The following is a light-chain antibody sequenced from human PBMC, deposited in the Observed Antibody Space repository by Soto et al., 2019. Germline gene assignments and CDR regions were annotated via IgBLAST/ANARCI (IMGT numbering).Light chain of an antibody. J-gene: IGKJ1*01. CDR3: QHYGGMWT. V-gene: IGKV1-5*01. Sequence: DIQMTQSPSTLSASLGDRATLTCRASQSLTNRLAWYQQQPGKDPKVLIYDDSNLESGVPSMFSGSWSGTEFILTISSLQPDDFASYYCQHYGGMWTFGQGTKVDIK. CDR2: DDS. CDR1: QSLTNR.